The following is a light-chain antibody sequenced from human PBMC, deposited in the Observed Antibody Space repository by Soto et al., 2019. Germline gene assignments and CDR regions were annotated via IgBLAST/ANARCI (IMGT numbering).Light chain of an antibody. CDR1: QGIRND. CDR3: LQDYNYPRT. Sequence: AIQMTQSPSSLSASVGDKVTITCRASQGIRNDLGWYQQKPGRAPKLLIYAASSLQSGVPSRFSGSGSGTDFTLTISSLQPEDFATYYCLQDYNYPRTFGQGTKVEIK. CDR2: AAS. J-gene: IGKJ1*01. V-gene: IGKV1-6*01.